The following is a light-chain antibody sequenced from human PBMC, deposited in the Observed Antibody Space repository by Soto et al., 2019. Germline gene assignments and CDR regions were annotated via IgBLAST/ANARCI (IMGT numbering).Light chain of an antibody. CDR1: QTINNY. V-gene: IGKV1-39*01. Sequence: DIQMTQSPSSLSASVGDRVTIACRASQTINNYLNWYQQKPGKAPKLLIYGASTLQSGVPSRFSGSGSGTDFTITISSLLPEDSATYYCQQSYSPRALTFGGGTKV. CDR3: QQSYSPRALT. CDR2: GAS. J-gene: IGKJ4*01.